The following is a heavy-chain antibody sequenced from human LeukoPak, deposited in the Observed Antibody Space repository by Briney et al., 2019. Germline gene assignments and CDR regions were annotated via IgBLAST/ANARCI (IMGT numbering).Heavy chain of an antibody. Sequence: SETLSLTCTVSGGSIGSSSYYWGWIRQPPGEGLEWIGSIYYTGSTYYSPSLKSRVTISADTSKNEFSLKLSSVTAADTAVYYCTSEISSASNYWGQGTLVTVSS. CDR3: TSEISSASNY. J-gene: IGHJ4*02. V-gene: IGHV4-39*01. D-gene: IGHD6-6*01. CDR2: IYYTGST. CDR1: GGSIGSSSYY.